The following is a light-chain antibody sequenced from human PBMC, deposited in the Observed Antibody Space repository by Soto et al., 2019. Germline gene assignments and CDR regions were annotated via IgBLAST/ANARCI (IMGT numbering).Light chain of an antibody. CDR2: EVS. Sequence: QSVLTQPASVSGSPGQSITISCTGTSSDVGGYNYVSWYQQHPGKAPNLMIYEVSNRPSGVSNRFSGSKSGNTASLTISGLQAEDEADYYCSSYISSSTLVLFGGGTKLTVL. J-gene: IGLJ2*01. CDR3: SSYISSSTLVL. CDR1: SSDVGGYNY. V-gene: IGLV2-14*01.